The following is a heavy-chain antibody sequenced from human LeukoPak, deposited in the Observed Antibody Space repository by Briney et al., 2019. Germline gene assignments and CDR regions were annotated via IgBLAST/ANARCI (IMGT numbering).Heavy chain of an antibody. CDR3: AKESLPKPLYSSGWYFDY. Sequence: GGSLRLSCAASGFTFSSYGMHWVRQAPGKGLEWVAVIWYDGSNKYYADSVKGRFTISRDNSKNPLYLQMNSLRAEDTAVYYCAKESLPKPLYSSGWYFDYWGQGTLVTVSS. CDR2: IWYDGSNK. V-gene: IGHV3-33*06. CDR1: GFTFSSYG. J-gene: IGHJ4*02. D-gene: IGHD6-19*01.